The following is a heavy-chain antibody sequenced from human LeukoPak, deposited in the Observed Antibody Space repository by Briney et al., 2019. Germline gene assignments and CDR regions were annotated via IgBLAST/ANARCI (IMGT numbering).Heavy chain of an antibody. J-gene: IGHJ4*02. CDR1: GGSISSSSYY. CDR3: ARRGYCSSTSCPEV. D-gene: IGHD2-2*01. Sequence: SETLSLTCTVSGGSISSSSYYWGWIRQPPGKGLEWIGSIYYSGSTYYNPSLKSRVTISVDTSKNQFSLKLSSVTAADTAVYHCARRGYCSSTSCPEVWGQGTLVTVSS. CDR2: IYYSGST. V-gene: IGHV4-39*01.